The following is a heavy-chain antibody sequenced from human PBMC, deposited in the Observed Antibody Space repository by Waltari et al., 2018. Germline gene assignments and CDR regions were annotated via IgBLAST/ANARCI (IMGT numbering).Heavy chain of an antibody. J-gene: IGHJ4*02. CDR2: ISSSGPTI. V-gene: IGHV3-48*03. CDR3: ARVWGVTTSDY. Sequence: EVQLVESGGGLVQPGGSLRLSCAASASSLSSYEMNWVRQAPGKGLEWVSFISSSGPTIHYADSVKGRFTISRDNTKNSLSLQMNSLRAEDTAVYYCARVWGVTTSDYWGQGTLVTVSS. CDR1: ASSLSSYE. D-gene: IGHD4-17*01.